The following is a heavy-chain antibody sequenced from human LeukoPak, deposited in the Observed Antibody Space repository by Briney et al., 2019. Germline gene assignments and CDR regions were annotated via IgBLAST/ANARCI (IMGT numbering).Heavy chain of an antibody. Sequence: QSGGSLRLSCAASGFTFDDYAMHWVRQAPGKGLEWVSGISWNSGSIGYADSVKGRFTISRDNAKNSLYLQMNSLRAEDTALYYCAKDSLRELLTYFDLWGRGTLVTVSS. CDR1: GFTFDDYA. CDR3: AKDSLRELLTYFDL. V-gene: IGHV3-9*01. D-gene: IGHD1-26*01. J-gene: IGHJ2*01. CDR2: ISWNSGSI.